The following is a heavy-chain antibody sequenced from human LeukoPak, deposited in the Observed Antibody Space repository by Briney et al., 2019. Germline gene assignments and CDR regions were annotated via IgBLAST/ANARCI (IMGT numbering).Heavy chain of an antibody. CDR1: GYTFTSYG. CDR3: ARGIGIAAAKFDY. CDR2: ISAYNGNT. J-gene: IGHJ4*02. V-gene: IGHV1-18*01. Sequence: ASVKVSCRASGYTFTSYGISWVRQAPGQGLEWMGWISAYNGNTNYAQKLQGRVTMTRDTSTSTVYMELSSLRSEDTAVYCCARGIGIAAAKFDYWGQGTLVTVSS. D-gene: IGHD6-13*01.